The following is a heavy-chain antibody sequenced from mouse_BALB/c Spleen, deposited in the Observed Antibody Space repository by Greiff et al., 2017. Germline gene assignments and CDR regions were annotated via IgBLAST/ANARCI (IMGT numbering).Heavy chain of an antibody. CDR1: GYAFSSSW. Sequence: VQLQQSGPELVKPGASVKISCKASGYAFSSSWMNWVKQRPGQGLEWIGRIYPGDGDTNYNGKFKGKATLTADKSSSTAYMQLSSLTSVDSAVYFCARGGLRRGTDYAMDYWGQGTSVTVSS. D-gene: IGHD2-2*01. V-gene: IGHV1-82*01. J-gene: IGHJ4*01. CDR3: ARGGLRRGTDYAMDY. CDR2: IYPGDGDT.